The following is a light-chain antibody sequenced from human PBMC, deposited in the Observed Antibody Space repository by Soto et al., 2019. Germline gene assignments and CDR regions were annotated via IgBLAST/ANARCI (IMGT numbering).Light chain of an antibody. J-gene: IGKJ4*01. CDR1: QSVNAY. V-gene: IGKV3-11*01. CDR2: DAS. Sequence: EIVLTQSPATLSLSPGERATLSCRASQSVNAYLAWYQQKPGQAPRLLIYDASKRATGIPARFSGSGSGTDFSLSISSLEPEDLAVYYCQLRSDWPLTFDGATKVEIK. CDR3: QLRSDWPLT.